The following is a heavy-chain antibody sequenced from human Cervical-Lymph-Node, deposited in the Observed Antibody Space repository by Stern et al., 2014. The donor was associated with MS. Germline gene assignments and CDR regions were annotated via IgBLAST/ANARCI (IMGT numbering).Heavy chain of an antibody. Sequence: QLQLQESCPGLVKPSQTLSLSCTVSGAPVNSGGYYWTWIRQVPGKGLEWVGYIHPRGATFYNPPLKSRVTISVDTSENQVSLMLSSVTAADTAVYYCAAIGPLMEGAAFDIWGQGTLVTVSS. CDR2: IHPRGAT. V-gene: IGHV4-31*03. CDR3: AAIGPLMEGAAFDI. J-gene: IGHJ3*02. D-gene: IGHD3-16*01. CDR1: GAPVNSGGYY.